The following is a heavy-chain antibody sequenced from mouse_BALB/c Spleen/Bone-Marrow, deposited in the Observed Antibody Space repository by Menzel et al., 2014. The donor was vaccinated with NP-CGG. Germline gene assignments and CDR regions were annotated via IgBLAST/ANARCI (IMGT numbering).Heavy chain of an antibody. CDR1: GFSLKNYG. CDR2: IGTGRGT. CDR3: ARDRAYGNWYFDV. V-gene: IGHV2-9*02. D-gene: IGHD2-1*01. J-gene: IGHJ1*01. Sequence: QVQLKESGPGLVAPSQSLSITCTVSGFSLKNYGVHWVRQPPGKGLEWLGVIGTGRGTNYNSALMSRLSISKDNSKSQVFLKMNSLQTDGTAMYYCARDRAYGNWYFDVWGAGTTVTVSS.